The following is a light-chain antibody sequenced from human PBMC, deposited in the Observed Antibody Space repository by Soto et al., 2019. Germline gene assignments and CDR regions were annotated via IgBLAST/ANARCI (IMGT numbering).Light chain of an antibody. CDR2: KAS. Sequence: DIQMTQSPSTLSASVGDRVTITCRASQSISNWLAWYQQKPGKAPKVLIYKASALETGVPPRFSGSGSGTEFTLTISSLQPDDFATYYCQQYNSNSPTWTFGQGTKVEIK. J-gene: IGKJ1*01. CDR1: QSISNW. V-gene: IGKV1-5*03. CDR3: QQYNSNSPTWT.